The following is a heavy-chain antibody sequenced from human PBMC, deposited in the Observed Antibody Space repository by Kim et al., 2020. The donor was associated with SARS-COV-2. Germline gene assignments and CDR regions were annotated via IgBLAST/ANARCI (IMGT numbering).Heavy chain of an antibody. Sequence: SDSGVRTHYADSVKGRFTISRDNSKSTLFLQMSSLRAEDTAVYYCEASDYWGQGALVTVSS. J-gene: IGHJ4*02. V-gene: IGHV3-23*01. CDR2: SDSGVRT. CDR3: EASDY.